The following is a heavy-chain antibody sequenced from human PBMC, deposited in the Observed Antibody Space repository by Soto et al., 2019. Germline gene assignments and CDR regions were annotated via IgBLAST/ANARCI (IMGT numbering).Heavy chain of an antibody. CDR2: IIPMLGMS. CDR3: ATNYGSGSTHFDY. D-gene: IGHD3-10*01. V-gene: IGHV1-69*02. J-gene: IGHJ4*02. Sequence: QVQLVQSGAEVKKPGSPVRVSCTASGDTFNFYTISWVRQVPGQGPEWMGRIIPMLGMSNYAQKFQGRVTIMADKSTSTGYMNLSGLTSEDTAVCYCATNYGSGSTHFDYWGQGTLVTVSS. CDR1: GDTFNFYT.